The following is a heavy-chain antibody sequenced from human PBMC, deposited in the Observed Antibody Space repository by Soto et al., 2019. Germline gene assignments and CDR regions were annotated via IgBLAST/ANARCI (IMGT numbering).Heavy chain of an antibody. CDR1: GFTVSSNY. J-gene: IGHJ4*02. D-gene: IGHD3-10*01. CDR3: VRGRYGSEIH. CDR2: VYSGGAT. V-gene: IGHV3-53*04. Sequence: EVRLVESGGGLVQPGGSLRLSCAASGFTVSSNYMTWVRQAPGKGLEWVSLVYSGGATHYAASVKGRFTISTDSSQSTMFLQMNSLSTEDTATYYCVRGRYGSEIHWGQGTKVTVSS.